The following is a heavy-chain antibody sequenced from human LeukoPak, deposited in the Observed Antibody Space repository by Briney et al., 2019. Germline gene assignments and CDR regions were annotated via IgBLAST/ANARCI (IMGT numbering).Heavy chain of an antibody. J-gene: IGHJ4*02. CDR3: ARDKGGRLGY. Sequence: SETLSLTCTVSGGSISSYYWSWIRQPAGKGLDWIGRIYTSGSTNYNPSLKSRVTMAVDTSKNQFSLKLNSLTAADTAVYYCARDKGGRLGYWGQGALVTVS. V-gene: IGHV4-4*07. D-gene: IGHD1-26*01. CDR2: IYTSGST. CDR1: GGSISSYY.